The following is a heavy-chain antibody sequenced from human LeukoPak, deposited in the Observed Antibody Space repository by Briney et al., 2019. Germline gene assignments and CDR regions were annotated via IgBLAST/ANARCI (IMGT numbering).Heavy chain of an antibody. CDR1: GRSIPCTNW. D-gene: IGHD2-8*01. V-gene: IGHV4-4*02. CDR2: VSLSGLT. J-gene: IGHJ4*02. CDR3: WGENGAFSPFGY. Sequence: PSETLSLTCGLSGRSIPCTNWLSWVRQPPGQGLEWIGEVSLSGLTNYNPSLSSRVIMALDTSKNHLSLLLTSLTAADTTVYYCWGENGAFSPFGYWGQGYLVTVLS.